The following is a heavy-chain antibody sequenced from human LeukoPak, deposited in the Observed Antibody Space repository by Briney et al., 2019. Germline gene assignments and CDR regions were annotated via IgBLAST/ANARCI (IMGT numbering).Heavy chain of an antibody. CDR3: ARDQYSYAHAAH. D-gene: IGHD5-18*01. V-gene: IGHV3-66*01. CDR2: IYSGGTT. J-gene: IGHJ4*02. Sequence: GGSLRLSCAASGFTVSSNYMSWVRQAPGKGLEWVSVIYSGGTTYYADSVKGRFTISRDNSKNTLHLQMNSLRAEDTAVCYCARDQYSYAHAAHWGQGTLVTVSS. CDR1: GFTVSSNY.